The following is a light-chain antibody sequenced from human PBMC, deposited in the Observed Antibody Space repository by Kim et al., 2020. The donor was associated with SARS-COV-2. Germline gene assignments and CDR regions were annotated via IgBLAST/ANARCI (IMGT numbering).Light chain of an antibody. V-gene: IGKV3-11*01. Sequence: EIVLTQSPATLSLSPGERATLSCRASQSISSYLGWYQQKPGQAPRLLIYDASNRATGIPARFSGSGSGTDFTLTIHSLEPEDFAVYYCQQRTDWPLTFGGGTKVEIK. CDR1: QSISSY. CDR3: QQRTDWPLT. J-gene: IGKJ4*01. CDR2: DAS.